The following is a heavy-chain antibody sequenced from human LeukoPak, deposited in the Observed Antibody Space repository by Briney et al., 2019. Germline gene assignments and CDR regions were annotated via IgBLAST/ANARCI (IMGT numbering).Heavy chain of an antibody. CDR3: ARDGDSSSYYGDFDY. V-gene: IGHV3-48*03. CDR1: GCTFSNYD. J-gene: IGHJ4*02. CDR2: IRTSATII. Sequence: GGSLRLSCEVSGCTFSNYDMNWVRQAPGKGLEWISYIRTSATIIYYADSVRDRFTVSRDNAKNLLYLQMNSLRVEDTAVYYCARDGDSSSYYGDFDYWGQGTLVTVSS. D-gene: IGHD6-13*01.